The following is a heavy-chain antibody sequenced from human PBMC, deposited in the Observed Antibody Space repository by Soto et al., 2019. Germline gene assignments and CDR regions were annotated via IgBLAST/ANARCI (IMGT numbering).Heavy chain of an antibody. CDR3: ARDRDWNDWFDP. J-gene: IGHJ5*02. D-gene: IGHD1-1*01. CDR1: GGSISNYW. CDR2: IYYTGST. V-gene: IGHV4-59*01. Sequence: QVQLQESGPGLVKVSETLSLTCTVSGGSISNYWWNWIRQSPGKGLEWMGNIYYTGSTKYHPSLQSRVTISVDMSKSQFSLRLSSVTAADTAIYYCARDRDWNDWFDPWGQGILVTVSS.